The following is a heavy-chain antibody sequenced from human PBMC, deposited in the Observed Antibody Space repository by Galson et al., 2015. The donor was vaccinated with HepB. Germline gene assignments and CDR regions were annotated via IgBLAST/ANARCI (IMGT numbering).Heavy chain of an antibody. J-gene: IGHJ4*02. V-gene: IGHV4-61*02. D-gene: IGHD3-22*01. CDR3: AASGYHPLDY. CDR1: GVSISSGNYY. CDR2: VYTSGST. Sequence: QVQLQESGPGLVKPSQTLSLTCAVSGVSISSGNYYWSWIRQPAGKGLEYIGRVYTSGSTNYNPSLESRVTMSIDTSKNQFSLKLSSVTAADTAVYYCAASGYHPLDYWGRGTQVTVSS.